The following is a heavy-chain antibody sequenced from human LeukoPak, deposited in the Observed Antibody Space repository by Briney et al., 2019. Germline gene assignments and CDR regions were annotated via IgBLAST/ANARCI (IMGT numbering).Heavy chain of an antibody. D-gene: IGHD2-21*01. V-gene: IGHV3-7*01. Sequence: PTGGSLRLSCAASGFTFSSYWMSWVRQAPGKGLEWVANIKQDGSEKYYVDSVKGRFTISRDNAKNSLYLQMNSLRAEDTALYYCARDLVMAVWSYDYWGQGTLVTVSS. CDR1: GFTFSSYW. J-gene: IGHJ4*02. CDR3: ARDLVMAVWSYDY. CDR2: IKQDGSEK.